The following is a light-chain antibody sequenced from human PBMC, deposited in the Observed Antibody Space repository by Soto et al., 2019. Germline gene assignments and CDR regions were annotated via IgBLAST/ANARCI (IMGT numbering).Light chain of an antibody. V-gene: IGLV2-14*01. CDR1: SSDVGAYNY. J-gene: IGLJ2*01. CDR2: DVT. CDR3: SSFTRSTTLVV. Sequence: QSVLTQPASVSGSPGQSITISCTGTSSDVGAYNYVSWYQQHPGKAPKLMIYDVTNRPSGVSSRFSGSKSGNTASLTISRLQAEDQADYYCSSFTRSTTLVVFGGGTKLTVL.